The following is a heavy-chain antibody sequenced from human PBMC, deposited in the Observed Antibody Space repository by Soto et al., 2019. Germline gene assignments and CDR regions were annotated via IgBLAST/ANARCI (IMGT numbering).Heavy chain of an antibody. D-gene: IGHD4-17*01. CDR2: IYHSGST. CDR3: ARVTVNTAYYFDY. J-gene: IGHJ4*02. Sequence: SETLSLTCAVSGGSISSGGYSWSWIRQPPGKGLEWIGYIYHSGSTYYNPSLKSRVTISVDRSKNQFSLKLSSVTAADTAVYYGARVTVNTAYYFDYWGQGTLVPVSS. V-gene: IGHV4-30-2*01. CDR1: GGSISSGGYS.